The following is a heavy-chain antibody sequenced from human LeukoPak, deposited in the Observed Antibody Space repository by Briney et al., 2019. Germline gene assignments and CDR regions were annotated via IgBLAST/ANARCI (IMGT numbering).Heavy chain of an antibody. Sequence: PGGSLRLSCAASGFTLSTYGMHWVRQAPGKGLEWVAVMSSHGSNKYYADSVKGRFTISRDNSKNTLYLQMNSLRAEDTAVYYCAKGWYFDLWGRGTLVTVSS. CDR2: MSSHGSNK. V-gene: IGHV3-30*18. CDR1: GFTLSTYG. CDR3: AKGWYFDL. J-gene: IGHJ2*01.